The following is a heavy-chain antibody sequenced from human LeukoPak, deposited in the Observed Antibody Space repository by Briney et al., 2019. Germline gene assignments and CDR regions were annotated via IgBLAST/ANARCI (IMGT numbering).Heavy chain of an antibody. CDR2: ISDDGNKK. J-gene: IGHJ4*02. V-gene: IGHV3-30-3*01. CDR3: GRDISGSKCDY. D-gene: IGHD1-26*01. Sequence: GGSLRLSCAASGFTFIGYTMHWFRQAPGKGLEWVAVISDDGNKKYYADSVKGRFTISRDNSKNTLFLQMNSLRAEDTAVYYCGRDISGSKCDYWGQGTLVTVSS. CDR1: GFTFIGYT.